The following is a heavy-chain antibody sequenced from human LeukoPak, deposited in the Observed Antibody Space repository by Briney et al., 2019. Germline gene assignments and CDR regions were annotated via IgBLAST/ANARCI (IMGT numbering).Heavy chain of an antibody. D-gene: IGHD1-26*01. CDR1: GFTFSSYA. CDR3: AKDRPPKGILGASSSLLDY. Sequence: GGSLRLSCAASGFTFSSYAMSWVRQAPGKGLEWVSAISGSGGSTYYADSVKGRFTISRDNSKNTLYLQMNSLRAEDTAVYYCAKDRPPKGILGASSSLLDYWGQGTLVTVSS. V-gene: IGHV3-23*01. J-gene: IGHJ4*02. CDR2: ISGSGGST.